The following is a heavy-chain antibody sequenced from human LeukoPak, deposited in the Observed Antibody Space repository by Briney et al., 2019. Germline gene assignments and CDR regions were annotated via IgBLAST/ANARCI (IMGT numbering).Heavy chain of an antibody. J-gene: IGHJ3*02. CDR2: ISSSGSPI. V-gene: IGHV3-11*01. CDR3: ASGCRYSSAPAVAFDI. CDR1: GFTISDYY. D-gene: IGHD6-19*01. Sequence: GGSLRLSCAASGFTISDYYMSWIRQTPGKGLAWASYISSSGSPIYYADSVKGRFTISRDNAKNSLHLQMNSLRAEDTAVYYCASGCRYSSAPAVAFDIWGQGRMVTVSS.